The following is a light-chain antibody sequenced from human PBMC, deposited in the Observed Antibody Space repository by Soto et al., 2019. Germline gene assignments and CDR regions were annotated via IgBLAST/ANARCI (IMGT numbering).Light chain of an antibody. CDR3: QKYSSVPV. Sequence: DIQMTQSPTSLSASVGDRVTITCRASQDIRNFVAWYQQKPGKAPKLLIYAASTLQSGAPSRFSGSGSGTDFTLTSNSLQPEDVATYSCQKYSSVPVFGPGTKVEIK. V-gene: IGKV1-27*01. CDR1: QDIRNF. CDR2: AAS. J-gene: IGKJ3*01.